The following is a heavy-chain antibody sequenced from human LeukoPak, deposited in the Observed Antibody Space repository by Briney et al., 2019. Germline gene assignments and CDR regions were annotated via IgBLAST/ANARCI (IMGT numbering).Heavy chain of an antibody. D-gene: IGHD3-10*01. CDR1: GYTFTGYY. CDR3: ARAVRGVIIAFDI. Sequence: ASVKVSCKASGYTFTGYYMHWVRQAPGQGLEWMGWINPNSGGTNCAQKFQGRVTMTRDTSISTAYMELSRLRSDDTAVYYCARAVRGVIIAFDIWGQGTMVTVSS. J-gene: IGHJ3*02. V-gene: IGHV1-2*02. CDR2: INPNSGGT.